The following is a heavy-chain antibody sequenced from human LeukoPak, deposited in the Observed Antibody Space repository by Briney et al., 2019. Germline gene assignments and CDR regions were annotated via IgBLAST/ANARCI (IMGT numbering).Heavy chain of an antibody. J-gene: IGHJ3*02. D-gene: IGHD1-26*01. CDR2: ISYDGSNK. CDR1: GFTFSSYA. CDR3: ARDRDSGSYSLAFDI. Sequence: GGSLRLSCAVSGFTFSSYAMHWVRQAPGKGLEWVAVISYDGSNKYYADSVKGRFTISRDNSKNTLYLQMNSLRAEDTAVYYCARDRDSGSYSLAFDIWGQGTMVTVSS. V-gene: IGHV3-30-3*01.